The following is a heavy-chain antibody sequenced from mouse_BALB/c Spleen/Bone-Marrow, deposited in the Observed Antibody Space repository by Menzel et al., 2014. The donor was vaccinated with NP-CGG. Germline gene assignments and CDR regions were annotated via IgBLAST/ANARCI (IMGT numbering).Heavy chain of an antibody. CDR1: GFTFSNYG. D-gene: IGHD2-3*01. Sequence: EVHLEESGGDLVKPGGSLKLSCAASGFTFSNYGMSWVRQTPDKRLEWVATISSGGSYTYYPDSVKGRFTISRDNAKNALCLQMSSLKSEDAAMYYCARRDGGPMDYWGQATTITVSS. V-gene: IGHV5-6*01. CDR3: ARRDGGPMDY. CDR2: ISSGGSYT. J-gene: IGHJ4*01.